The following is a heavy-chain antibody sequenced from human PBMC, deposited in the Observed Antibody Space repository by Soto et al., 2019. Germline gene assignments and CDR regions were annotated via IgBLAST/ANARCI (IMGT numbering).Heavy chain of an antibody. CDR1: GFTFRSYA. V-gene: IGHV3-30-3*01. CDR3: ARGYSSSSAAFEY. J-gene: IGHJ4*02. D-gene: IGHD6-13*01. Sequence: QVPLVESGGGVVQPGRSLRLSCAASGFTFRSYAMHWVRQAPGKGLEWVAIISYDASNKYYADSVKGRFTISRDNSKNTLYLEMNSLRAEDTAVYYGARGYSSSSAAFEYWGQGTLVTVSS. CDR2: ISYDASNK.